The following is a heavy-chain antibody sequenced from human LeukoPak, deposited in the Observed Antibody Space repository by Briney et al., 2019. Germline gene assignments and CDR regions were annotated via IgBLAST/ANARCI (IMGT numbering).Heavy chain of an antibody. Sequence: PGGSLRLSCAASGFTFSSYAMSWVRQAPGKGLEWVSAISGSGGSTYYADSVKGRFTISRDNAKNSLYLQMSSLRAEDTAVYYCARVQFMDYMDVWGKGTTVTISS. CDR2: ISGSGGST. CDR1: GFTFSSYA. CDR3: ARVQFMDYMDV. D-gene: IGHD5-24*01. J-gene: IGHJ6*03. V-gene: IGHV3-23*01.